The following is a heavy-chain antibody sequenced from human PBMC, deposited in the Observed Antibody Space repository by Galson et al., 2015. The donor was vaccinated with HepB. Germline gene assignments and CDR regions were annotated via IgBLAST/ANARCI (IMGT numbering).Heavy chain of an antibody. D-gene: IGHD6-13*01. V-gene: IGHV1-69*13. CDR2: FIPIFGTA. CDR1: GGTFSSYA. Sequence: SVKVSCKASGGTFSSYAISWVRQAPGQGLEWMGGFIPIFGTANYAQKFQGRVTITADESTSTAYMELSSLRSEDTAVYYCAARVAAATSYYYYYYGMDVWGQGTTVTVSS. J-gene: IGHJ6*02. CDR3: AARVAAATSYYYYYYGMDV.